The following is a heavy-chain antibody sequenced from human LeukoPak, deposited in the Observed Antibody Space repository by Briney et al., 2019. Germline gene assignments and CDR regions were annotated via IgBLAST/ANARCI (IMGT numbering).Heavy chain of an antibody. CDR2: IYYSGST. V-gene: IGHV4-39*01. D-gene: IGHD3-9*01. CDR3: ASTYYDILTGYGGFDY. J-gene: IGHJ4*02. Sequence: SETLSLTCTVSGGSISSSSYYWGWIRQPPGKGLEWIGSIYYSGSTYYNPSLKSRVTISVDTSKNQFSLKLSSVTAADTAVYYCASTYYDILTGYGGFDYWGQGTLVTVSS. CDR1: GGSISSSSYY.